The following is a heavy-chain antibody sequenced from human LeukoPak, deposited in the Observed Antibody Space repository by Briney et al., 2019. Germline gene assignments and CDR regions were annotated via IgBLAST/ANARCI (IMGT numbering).Heavy chain of an antibody. CDR3: AKDVRLQDYYYYYMDV. J-gene: IGHJ6*03. V-gene: IGHV3-23*01. CDR1: GFSFSSHG. CDR2: IIGGAGGT. Sequence: GGSLRLSCVASGFSFSSHGMSWVRQAPGKGLEWVSGIIGGAGGTYYADSVKGRFTISRDNSKNTLYLQMNSLRAEDTAVYYCAKDVRLQDYYYYYMDVWGKGTTVTISS. D-gene: IGHD2/OR15-2a*01.